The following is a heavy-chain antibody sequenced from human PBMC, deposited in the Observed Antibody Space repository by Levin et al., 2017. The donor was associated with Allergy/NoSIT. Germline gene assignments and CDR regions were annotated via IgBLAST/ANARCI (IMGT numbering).Heavy chain of an antibody. J-gene: IGHJ4*02. V-gene: IGHV3-7*01. CDR1: GFTFSTFW. Sequence: GESLKISCAASGFTFSTFWMTWVRQSPGKGLEWVATIKQDGGEKYYVDSVKGRFTISRDNAENSLSLQMNSLRAEDRAVYYCVRGGNSALDYWGQGTLVTVSS. D-gene: IGHD4-23*01. CDR2: IKQDGGEK. CDR3: VRGGNSALDY.